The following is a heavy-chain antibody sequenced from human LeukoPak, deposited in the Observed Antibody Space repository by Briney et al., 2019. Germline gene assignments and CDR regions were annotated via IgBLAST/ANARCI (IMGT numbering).Heavy chain of an antibody. CDR2: IWYDGSNK. J-gene: IGHJ4*02. Sequence: GRSLRLSCAASGFIFSRYGLHWVRQAPGKGLEWVAAIWYDGSNKYYADSVKGRFTISRDNSRNTLYLEMNSLRAEDTAVYYCAGDPYFHDSSGYYYGVDYWGQGTLVTVSS. CDR1: GFIFSRYG. V-gene: IGHV3-33*01. D-gene: IGHD3-22*01. CDR3: AGDPYFHDSSGYYYGVDY.